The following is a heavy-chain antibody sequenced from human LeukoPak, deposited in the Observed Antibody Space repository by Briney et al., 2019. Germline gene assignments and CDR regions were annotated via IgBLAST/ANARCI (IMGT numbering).Heavy chain of an antibody. CDR1: GGTFSSYA. CDR3: ARDSRGQYYYDSSGYYWGAFDI. D-gene: IGHD3-22*01. V-gene: IGHV1-69*13. Sequence: GASVKVSCKASGGTFSSYAISWVRQAPGQGLEWMGGIIPIFGTANYAQKFRGRVTITADESTSTAYMELSSLRSEDTAVYYCARDSRGQYYYDSSGYYWGAFDIWGQGTMVTVSS. CDR2: IIPIFGTA. J-gene: IGHJ3*02.